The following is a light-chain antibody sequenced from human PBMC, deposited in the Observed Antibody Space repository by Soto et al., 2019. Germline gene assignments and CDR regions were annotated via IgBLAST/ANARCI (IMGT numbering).Light chain of an antibody. V-gene: IGLV2-23*02. Sequence: QSALTQPASVSGSPGQSTTISCTGTSSNVGSYKLVSWYQQHPGKAPKLMIFEVNKRPSGVSNRFSGSKSGNTASLTISGLKVEYEADYYCCSSGGSPTYVFGTGTKLTVL. CDR2: EVN. J-gene: IGLJ1*01. CDR3: CSSGGSPTYV. CDR1: SSNVGSYKL.